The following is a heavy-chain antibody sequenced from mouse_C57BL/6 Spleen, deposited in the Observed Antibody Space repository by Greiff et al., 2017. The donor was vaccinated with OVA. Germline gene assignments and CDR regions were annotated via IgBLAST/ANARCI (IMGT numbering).Heavy chain of an antibody. D-gene: IGHD1-1*01. CDR2: IYPGGGYT. J-gene: IGHJ3*01. Sequence: QVQLQQSGAELVRPGPSVKMSCKASGYTFTNYWIGWAKQRPGHGLEWIGDIYPGGGYTNYNEKFKGKATLTADKSSSTAYMQFSSLTSEDSAIYYCARNYGSSPFAYWGQGTLVTVSA. CDR3: ARNYGSSPFAY. V-gene: IGHV1-63*01. CDR1: GYTFTNYW.